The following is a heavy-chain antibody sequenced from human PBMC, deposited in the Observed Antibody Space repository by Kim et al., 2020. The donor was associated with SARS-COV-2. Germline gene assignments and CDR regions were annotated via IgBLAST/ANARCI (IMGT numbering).Heavy chain of an antibody. V-gene: IGHV1-46*01. D-gene: IGHD2-21*02. CDR2: ITPNGGST. CDR1: GYTFTSNH. Sequence: ASVKVSCKASGYTFTSNHMHWVRQAPGQGLEWMGMITPNGGSTNYAQKFQGSVTMTRDTSTSTVYMELSSLRSEDTAVYYCARDREGDWTFDYRGQGTLVTVSS. CDR3: ARDREGDWTFDY. J-gene: IGHJ4*02.